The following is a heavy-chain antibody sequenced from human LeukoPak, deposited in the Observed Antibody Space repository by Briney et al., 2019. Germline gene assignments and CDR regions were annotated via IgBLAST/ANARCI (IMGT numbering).Heavy chain of an antibody. V-gene: IGHV5-51*01. CDR2: IYPGDSDT. D-gene: IGHD6-13*01. Sequence: GESLRISCKGSGYSFTSYWIGWVRQMPGKGLESVGIIYPGDSDTSYSPSFQGQVTISADKSTGTAYLQWRSLKASDSAMYYCARRIAGSGDDYWGQGTLVTVSS. CDR3: ARRIAGSGDDY. CDR1: GYSFTSYW. J-gene: IGHJ4*02.